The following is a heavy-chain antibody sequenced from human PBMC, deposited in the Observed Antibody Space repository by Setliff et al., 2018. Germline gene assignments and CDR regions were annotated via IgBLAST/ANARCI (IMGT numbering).Heavy chain of an antibody. V-gene: IGHV4-39*07. CDR3: ARVLNWFDP. CDR1: GFTFSSYW. Sequence: PGGSLRLSCAASGFTFSSYWMSWVRQPPGKGLEWIGSIYYSGSTYYNPSLKSRVTISVDTSKNQFSLKLSSVTAADTAVYYCARVLNWFDPWGQGTLVTVSS. D-gene: IGHD1-26*01. J-gene: IGHJ5*02. CDR2: IYYSGST.